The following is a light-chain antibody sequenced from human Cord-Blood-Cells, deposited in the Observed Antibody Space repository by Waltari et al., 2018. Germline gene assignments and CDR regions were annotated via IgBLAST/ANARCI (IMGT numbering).Light chain of an antibody. Sequence: DIQMTQSPSSLSASVAERVTITCRASQSISSYLNWYQQKPGKAPKLLIYAASSLQSGVPSRFSGSGSGTDFTLTISSLQPEDFATYYCQQSYSNPPITFGGGTKVEIK. V-gene: IGKV1-39*01. CDR1: QSISSY. CDR2: AAS. J-gene: IGKJ4*01. CDR3: QQSYSNPPIT.